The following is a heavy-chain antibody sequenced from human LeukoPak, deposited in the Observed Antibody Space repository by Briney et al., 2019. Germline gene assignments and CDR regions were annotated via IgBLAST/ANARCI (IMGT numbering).Heavy chain of an antibody. CDR2: INPSGGST. J-gene: IGHJ4*02. Sequence: ASVKVSCKASGYTFTSYYMHWVRQAPGQGLEWMGIINPSGGSTSYAQKFQGRVTMTRDMSTSTVYMELSSLRSEDTAVYYCARGDDLYSSGWYYFDYWGQGTLVTVSS. CDR1: GYTFTSYY. D-gene: IGHD6-19*01. V-gene: IGHV1-46*01. CDR3: ARGDDLYSSGWYYFDY.